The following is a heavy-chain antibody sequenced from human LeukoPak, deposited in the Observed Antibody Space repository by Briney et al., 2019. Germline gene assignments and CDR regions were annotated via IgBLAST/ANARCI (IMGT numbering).Heavy chain of an antibody. J-gene: IGHJ4*02. V-gene: IGHV4-39*02. CDR1: GGSINTNPNY. Sequence: SETLSLTCSVSGGSINTNPNYWAWLRQPPGTGLEWIGSVYYGRSPYFNPSLESRATISVDTSKNHFFLKMSSVTAADTAVYYCARSSGTGTFSYWGQGTLVTVSS. CDR3: ARSSGTGTFSY. CDR2: VYYGRSP. D-gene: IGHD6-25*01.